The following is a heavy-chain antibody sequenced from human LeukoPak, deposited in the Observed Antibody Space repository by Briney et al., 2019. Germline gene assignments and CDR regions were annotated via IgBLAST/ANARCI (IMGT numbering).Heavy chain of an antibody. CDR1: GFTFSSYG. CDR3: AKGASGYVD. Sequence: GRSLRLSCAASGFTFSSYGMHWVRQAPGKGLEWVAVISYDGSNKYYADSVKGRFTISRDNSKNTLYLQMNSLRAEDTAVYYCAKGASGYVDWGQGTLVTVSS. D-gene: IGHD3-22*01. CDR2: ISYDGSNK. J-gene: IGHJ4*02. V-gene: IGHV3-30*18.